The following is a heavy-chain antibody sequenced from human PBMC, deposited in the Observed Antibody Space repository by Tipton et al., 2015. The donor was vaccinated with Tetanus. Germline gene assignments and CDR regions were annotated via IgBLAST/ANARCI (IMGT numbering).Heavy chain of an antibody. CDR2: IYHNGSS. CDR1: GASITSGGYS. J-gene: IGHJ4*02. V-gene: IGHV4-30-2*01. Sequence: TLSLTCVVSGASITSGGYSWAWIRQPPGKGLEWIGCIYHNGSSYFNPSLKSRVSISKDGSRNRLSLSLTSVTAADAAVYYCARGAWLGDYLDYWGQGTLVPVSS. CDR3: ARGAWLGDYLDY. D-gene: IGHD4-17*01.